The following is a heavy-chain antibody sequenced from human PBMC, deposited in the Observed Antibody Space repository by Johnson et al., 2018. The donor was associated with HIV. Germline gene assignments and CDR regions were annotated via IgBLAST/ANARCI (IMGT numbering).Heavy chain of an antibody. J-gene: IGHJ3*02. CDR2: IYSGGST. CDR3: VRVLTTRGAFDI. CDR1: GFTLSSYA. Sequence: QVQVVESWGGVVQPGRSLRLSCAASGFTLSSYAMHWVRQAPGKGLEWVAVIYSGGSTYYADSVQGRFTISRDNSKNTLYLQMKSLRAEDTAVYYCVRVLTTRGAFDIWGQGTMVTVSS. D-gene: IGHD3-9*01. V-gene: IGHV3-NL1*01.